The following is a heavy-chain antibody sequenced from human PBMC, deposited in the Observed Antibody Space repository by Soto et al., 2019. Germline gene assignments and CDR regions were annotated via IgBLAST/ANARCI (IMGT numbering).Heavy chain of an antibody. CDR3: ARWGTTGGLDV. CDR2: TSYDGSNK. D-gene: IGHD3-16*01. J-gene: IGHJ4*02. CDR1: GFTFRSYV. V-gene: IGHV3-30*19. Sequence: QVQLVESGGGVVQPGASLRLSCVGSGFTFRSYVIHWVRQAPGKGLEWVALTSYDGSNKYYDDSVKGRFTISRDNSRNKVDLPMDSPRLEDPAFYFCARWGTTGGLDVWGQGTLVSVSS.